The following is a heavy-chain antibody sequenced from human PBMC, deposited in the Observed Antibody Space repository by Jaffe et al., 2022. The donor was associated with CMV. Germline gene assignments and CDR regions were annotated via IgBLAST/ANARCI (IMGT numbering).Heavy chain of an antibody. CDR1: GFTFSNAW. J-gene: IGHJ4*02. Sequence: EVQLVESGGGLVKPGGSLRLSCAASGFTFSNAWMSWVRQAPGKGLEWVGRIKSKTDGGTTDYAAPVKGRFTISRDDSKNTLYLQMNSLKTEDTAVYYCTTGPGLDYYDSSGIVDYWGQGTLVTVSS. D-gene: IGHD3-22*01. CDR2: IKSKTDGGTT. CDR3: TTGPGLDYYDSSGIVDY. V-gene: IGHV3-15*01.